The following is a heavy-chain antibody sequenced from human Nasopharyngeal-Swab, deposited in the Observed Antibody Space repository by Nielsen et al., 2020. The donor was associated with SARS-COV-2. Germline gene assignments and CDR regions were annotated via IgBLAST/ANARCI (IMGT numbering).Heavy chain of an antibody. Sequence: GESLKISCAASGFTFSNAWMNWVRQAPGKGLEWVGRIKSKTDGGTTDYAAPVKGRFTISRDDSKNTLYLQMNSLNTEDTAVYYCTTDRGFWSGRDTFDIWSQGTMVTVSS. V-gene: IGHV3-15*07. D-gene: IGHD3-3*01. J-gene: IGHJ3*02. CDR2: IKSKTDGGTT. CDR1: GFTFSNAW. CDR3: TTDRGFWSGRDTFDI.